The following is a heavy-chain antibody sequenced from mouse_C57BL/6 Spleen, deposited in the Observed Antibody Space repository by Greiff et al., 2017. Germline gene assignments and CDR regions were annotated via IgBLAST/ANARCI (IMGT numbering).Heavy chain of an antibody. Sequence: VQLQQSGAELARPGASVKMSCKASGYTFTSYTMHWVKQRPGQGLEWIGYITPSSGYTKYNQKFKDKATVTADKSSSTAYMQLSSLTSEDSAVYYCASEEPYGNFYWYFDVWGTGTTVTVSS. CDR1: GYTFTSYT. CDR3: ASEEPYGNFYWYFDV. CDR2: ITPSSGYT. D-gene: IGHD2-1*01. J-gene: IGHJ1*03. V-gene: IGHV1-4*01.